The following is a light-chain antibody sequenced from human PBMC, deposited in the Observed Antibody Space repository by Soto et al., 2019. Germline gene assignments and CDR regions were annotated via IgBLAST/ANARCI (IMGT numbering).Light chain of an antibody. CDR3: QQYYGIPWT. CDR1: QSLLYSSNNQNY. Sequence: IVMTQSPDSLAVSLGERATINCKSSQSLLYSSNNQNYLAWYQQKPGQPPRLLIYWASARESGVPDRFSGSGSGTDFTLTIRSLQAEDVAIYYCQQYYGIPWTFGRGTKVEVK. CDR2: WAS. V-gene: IGKV4-1*01. J-gene: IGKJ1*01.